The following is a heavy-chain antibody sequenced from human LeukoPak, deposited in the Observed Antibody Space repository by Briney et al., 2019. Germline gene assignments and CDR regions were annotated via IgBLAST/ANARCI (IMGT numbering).Heavy chain of an antibody. V-gene: IGHV3-64*01. Sequence: PGGSLRLSCAASGFTFRNHAMEWVRQAPGKGLEYVSAISSNGGNTYYSNSVKGRFTISRDNSKNTLFLQMGSLGAEDMAVYYCARVYYYSDDSKYYFDYWGQGILVTVSS. CDR2: ISSNGGNT. CDR1: GFTFRNHA. D-gene: IGHD2/OR15-2a*01. J-gene: IGHJ4*02. CDR3: ARVYYYSDDSKYYFDY.